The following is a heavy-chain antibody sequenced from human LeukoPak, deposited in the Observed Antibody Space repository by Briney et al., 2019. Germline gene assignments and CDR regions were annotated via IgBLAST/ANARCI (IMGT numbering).Heavy chain of an antibody. Sequence: SQTLPLTCTVSGGSISSGSYYWSWIRQPAGKGLEWIGRIYTSGSTNYNPSLKSRVTISVDTSKNQFSLKLSSVTAADTAVYYCARDPGPFDIWGQGTMVTVSS. J-gene: IGHJ3*02. CDR3: ARDPGPFDI. V-gene: IGHV4-61*02. CDR2: IYTSGST. CDR1: GGSISSGSYY.